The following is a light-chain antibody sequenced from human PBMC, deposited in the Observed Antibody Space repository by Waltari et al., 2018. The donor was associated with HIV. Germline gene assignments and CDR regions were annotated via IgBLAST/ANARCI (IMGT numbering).Light chain of an antibody. Sequence: SYGMTQATSVSVSPGQTAKITCSRGSLPHQVSSWYRQRPGQAPILLIYKDIERPSGIPDRISGSRSGTTVTLTINGVQAEDEADYYCQSTDDDGIWVFGGGTKLTVL. V-gene: IGLV3-25*03. CDR1: SLPHQV. J-gene: IGLJ3*02. CDR2: KDI. CDR3: QSTDDDGIWV.